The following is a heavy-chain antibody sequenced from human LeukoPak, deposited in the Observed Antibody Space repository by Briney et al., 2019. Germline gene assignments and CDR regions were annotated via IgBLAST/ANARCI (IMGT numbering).Heavy chain of an antibody. V-gene: IGHV4-59*01. Sequence: SETLSLTCTVSGGSISSYYWSWIRQPPRKGLEWIGYIYYSGSANYNPSLKSRVTISVDTSKNQFSLKLSSVTAADTAVYYCARSYGDYVRGYFDYWGQGTLVTVSS. J-gene: IGHJ4*02. CDR2: IYYSGSA. CDR1: GGSISSYY. CDR3: ARSYGDYVRGYFDY. D-gene: IGHD4-17*01.